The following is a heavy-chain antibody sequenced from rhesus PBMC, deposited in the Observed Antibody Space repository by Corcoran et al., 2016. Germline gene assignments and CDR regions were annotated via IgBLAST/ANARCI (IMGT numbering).Heavy chain of an antibody. J-gene: IGHJ4*01. CDR3: TRFAD. V-gene: IGHV4-122*02. Sequence: QVQLQESGPGLVKPSETLSLTCAVPGGSITTGSYYWSWIRQPPGKGLEWIGYITNSGSTSYHPSLKSRVTISRDTSKNLFSLRLTSVTAADTAVYYCTRFADWGQGVLVTVSS. CDR1: GGSITTGSYY. CDR2: ITNSGST.